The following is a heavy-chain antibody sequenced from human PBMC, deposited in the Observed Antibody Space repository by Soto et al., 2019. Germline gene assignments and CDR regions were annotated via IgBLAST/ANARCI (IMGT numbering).Heavy chain of an antibody. D-gene: IGHD6-25*01. CDR3: AKDRVYSSGWYDS. Sequence: PGGSLRLSCAASGFTVSSNYMSWVRQAPGKGLEWVSVIYSAGSTSYADSVKGRFTISRDNSKNTLYLQMNSLRAEDTALYYCAKDRVYSSGWYDSWGQGTLVTVSS. CDR1: GFTVSSNY. CDR2: IYSAGST. J-gene: IGHJ5*01. V-gene: IGHV3-53*05.